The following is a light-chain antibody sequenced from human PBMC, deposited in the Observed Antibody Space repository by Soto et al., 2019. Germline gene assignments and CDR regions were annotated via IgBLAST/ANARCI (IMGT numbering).Light chain of an antibody. J-gene: IGKJ5*01. CDR3: QQRHNWPIT. Sequence: EIVLTQSPATLSSSPGARAPLSCRARETIRGLLAWYPQRPGQPPRLLIYDTSNRATGIPARFSGSGSGTDFTLTISGLEPADLGVYYCQQRHNWPITFGQGTRLEIK. V-gene: IGKV3-11*01. CDR1: ETIRGL. CDR2: DTS.